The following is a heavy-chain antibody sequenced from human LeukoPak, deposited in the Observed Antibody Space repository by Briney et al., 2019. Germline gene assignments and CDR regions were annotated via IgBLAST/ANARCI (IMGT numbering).Heavy chain of an antibody. V-gene: IGHV4-39*01. Sequence: PSETLSLTCTVSGGSISSSSYYWGWIRQPPGKGLEWIGSIYYSGSTYYNPSLKSRVTISVDTSKNQFSLKLSSVTAADTAVYYCARQGHGPGDYWGQGTLVTVSS. CDR3: ARQGHGPGDY. CDR1: GGSISSSSYY. D-gene: IGHD5-24*01. CDR2: IYYSGST. J-gene: IGHJ4*02.